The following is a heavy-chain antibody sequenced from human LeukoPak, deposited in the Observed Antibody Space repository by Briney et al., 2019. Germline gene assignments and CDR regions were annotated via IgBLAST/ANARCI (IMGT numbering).Heavy chain of an antibody. CDR3: ARDLGTEDNYYYYYYYMDV. CDR2: INAYNGNT. Sequence: ASVKVSCQASGYTLTSYGISWVRPAPGQGLEWMGWINAYNGNTNYAQKLQGRVTMTTDTSTSTAYMELRSLRSDDTAVYYCARDLGTEDNYYYYYYYMDVWGKGTTVTVSS. D-gene: IGHD2-15*01. CDR1: GYTLTSYG. V-gene: IGHV1-18*01. J-gene: IGHJ6*03.